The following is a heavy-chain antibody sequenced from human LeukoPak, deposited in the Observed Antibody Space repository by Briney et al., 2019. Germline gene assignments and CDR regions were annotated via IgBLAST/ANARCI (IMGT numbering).Heavy chain of an antibody. V-gene: IGHV1-8*01. Sequence: RASAKVSCKASGYTFTSYDINWVRQATGQGLEWMGWMNPNSGNTGYAQKFQGRVTMTRNTSISTAYMELSSLRSEDTAVYYCARVKDYDFWSGYSHYYYYYYMDVWGKGTTVTVSS. CDR2: MNPNSGNT. J-gene: IGHJ6*03. CDR3: ARVKDYDFWSGYSHYYYYYYMDV. CDR1: GYTFTSYD. D-gene: IGHD3-3*01.